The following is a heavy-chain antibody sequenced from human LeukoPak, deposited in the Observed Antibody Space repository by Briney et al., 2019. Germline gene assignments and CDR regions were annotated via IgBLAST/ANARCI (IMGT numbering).Heavy chain of an antibody. CDR1: GYTFTSYD. CDR3: ATISSGWHSDEY. D-gene: IGHD6-19*01. Sequence: ASVKVSCKASGYTFTSYDINWVRQATGQGLKCMGWMNPNSGYTGYAQKFQGRVTMTRNTSINTAYMELSNLRSEDTAVYYCATISSGWHSDEYWGQGTLVTVSS. J-gene: IGHJ4*02. V-gene: IGHV1-8*01. CDR2: MNPNSGYT.